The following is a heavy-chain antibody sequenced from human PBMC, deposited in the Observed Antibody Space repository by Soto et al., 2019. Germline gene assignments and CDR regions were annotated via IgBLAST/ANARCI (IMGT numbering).Heavy chain of an antibody. D-gene: IGHD6-19*01. CDR2: IYYSGST. J-gene: IGHJ6*03. CDR3: ARAVNLGLRDGIYYMDV. V-gene: IGHV4-59*01. CDR1: GGSISSYY. Sequence: SSETLSLTCTVSGGSISSYYWSWIRQPPGKGLEWIGYIYYSGSTNYNPSLKSRVTISVDTSKNQFSLKLSSVTAADTAVYYCARAVNLGLRDGIYYMDVWGKGTTVTVSS.